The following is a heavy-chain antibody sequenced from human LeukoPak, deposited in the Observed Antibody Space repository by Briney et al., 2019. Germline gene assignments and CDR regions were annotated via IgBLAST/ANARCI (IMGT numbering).Heavy chain of an antibody. J-gene: IGHJ6*03. CDR2: IYTRGTT. CDR3: ARVYTVMGATTVDHYHYYMDV. CDR1: GGSIRSGSYY. V-gene: IGHV4-61*09. D-gene: IGHD5-18*01. Sequence: SETLSLTCTVSGGSIRSGSYYWSWIRRPAGKGLEWIGHIYTRGTTNYNPSVKSRVTVSLDTSKNQISLKLSSVTAADTAIYYCARVYTVMGATTVDHYHYYMDVWGKGTTVTVSS.